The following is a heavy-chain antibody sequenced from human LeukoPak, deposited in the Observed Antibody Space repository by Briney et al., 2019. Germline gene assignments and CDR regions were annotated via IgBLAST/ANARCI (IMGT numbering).Heavy chain of an antibody. Sequence: GESLQISCQGSGSSFTSYWIGWVRQPPGKGLEWMGSIHPGDSDSRYGPSFQGQVTISADKSISTAYLQWSSLKASDSAMCCCSIQTLGTSAAGNGSPGMDVWGQGTTVTVSS. CDR3: SIQTLGTSAAGNGSPGMDV. J-gene: IGHJ6*02. V-gene: IGHV5-51*01. CDR1: GSSFTSYW. D-gene: IGHD6-13*01. CDR2: IHPGDSDS.